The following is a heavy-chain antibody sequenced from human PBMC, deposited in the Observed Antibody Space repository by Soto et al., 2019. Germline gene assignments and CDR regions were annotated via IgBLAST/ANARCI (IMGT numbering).Heavy chain of an antibody. J-gene: IGHJ4*02. CDR2: ISGSGGST. Sequence: GGSLRLSCAASGFTFSSYAMSWVRQAPGKGLEWVSAISGSGGSTYYADSVKGRFTISRDNSKNTLYLQMNSLRAEDTAVYYCAKDRLFGTKRIAAAGTSLSDYWGQGTLVTVSS. CDR1: GFTFSSYA. CDR3: AKDRLFGTKRIAAAGTSLSDY. V-gene: IGHV3-23*01. D-gene: IGHD6-13*01.